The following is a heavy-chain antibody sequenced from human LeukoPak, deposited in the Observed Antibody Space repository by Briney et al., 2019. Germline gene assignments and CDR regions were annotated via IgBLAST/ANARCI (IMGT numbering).Heavy chain of an antibody. CDR1: GFSFDDYA. V-gene: IGHV3-9*01. D-gene: IGHD4-17*01. Sequence: PGGSLRLSCAASGFSFDDYAMHWVRHAPGKGLEWVSGISWNSGNIGYADSVEGRFTIFRDNAKNSQYLQMNSLRVEDTALYYCARAQTYGDSRLLLDYWGQGTLVTVSS. CDR2: ISWNSGNI. CDR3: ARAQTYGDSRLLLDY. J-gene: IGHJ4*02.